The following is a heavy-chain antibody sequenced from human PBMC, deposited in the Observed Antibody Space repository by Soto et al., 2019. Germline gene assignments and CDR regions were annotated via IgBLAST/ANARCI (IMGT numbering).Heavy chain of an antibody. CDR1: GGTFSSYA. D-gene: IGHD3-22*01. Sequence: SVKVSCKASGGTFSSYAISWVRQAPGQGLEWMGGIIPIFGTANYAQKFQGRVTITADESTSTAYMELSSLRSEDTAVYYCARVVTDYYDSSGPGAFDIWGQGTMVTVSS. V-gene: IGHV1-69*13. CDR3: ARVVTDYYDSSGPGAFDI. J-gene: IGHJ3*02. CDR2: IIPIFGTA.